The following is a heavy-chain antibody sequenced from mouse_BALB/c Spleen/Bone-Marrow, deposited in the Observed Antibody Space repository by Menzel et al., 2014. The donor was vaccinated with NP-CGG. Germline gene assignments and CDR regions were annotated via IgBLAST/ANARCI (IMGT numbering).Heavy chain of an antibody. CDR1: GYTFTSYT. Sequence: VNVVDSGAELARPGASVKMSCKASGYTFTSYTMHWVKQRPGQGLEWIGYINPSSGYTNYNQKFKDKATLTADKSSSTAYMQLSSLTSEDSAVYYCARSLRWYFDVWGAGTTVTVSS. D-gene: IGHD1-1*01. V-gene: IGHV1-4*01. CDR3: ARSLRWYFDV. CDR2: INPSSGYT. J-gene: IGHJ1*01.